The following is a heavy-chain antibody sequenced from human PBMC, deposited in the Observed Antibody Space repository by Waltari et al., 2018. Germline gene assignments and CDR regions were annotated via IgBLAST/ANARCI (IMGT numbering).Heavy chain of an antibody. CDR2: INHSGST. J-gene: IGHJ5*02. CDR1: GGSFSGYY. D-gene: IGHD5-18*01. CDR3: ARDPHLGVSTAMGNWFDP. Sequence: QVQLQQWGAGLLKPSETLSLTCAVYGGSFSGYYWSWIRQPPGKGLEGSGEINHSGSTNYNPSLKSRVTISVDTSKNQFSLKLSSVTAADTAVYYCARDPHLGVSTAMGNWFDPWGQGTLVTVSS. V-gene: IGHV4-34*01.